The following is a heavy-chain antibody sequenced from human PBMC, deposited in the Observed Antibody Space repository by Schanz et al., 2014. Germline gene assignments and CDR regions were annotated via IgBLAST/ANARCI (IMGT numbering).Heavy chain of an antibody. Sequence: QVQLVESGGGVVQPGRSLRLSCAVSGFTFSSYGMHWVRQAPGKGLEWVVLISYDGSNKHYADSVKGRFTISRDNSKKTLYVQMNSLRAEDTAVYYCARDRPSGYALDFWGQGTLVTVSS. D-gene: IGHD5-12*01. CDR1: GFTFSSYG. V-gene: IGHV3-30*03. CDR2: ISYDGSNK. J-gene: IGHJ4*02. CDR3: ARDRPSGYALDF.